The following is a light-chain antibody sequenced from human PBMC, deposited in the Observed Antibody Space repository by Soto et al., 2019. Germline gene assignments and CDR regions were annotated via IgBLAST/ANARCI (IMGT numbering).Light chain of an antibody. Sequence: QSALAQPRSVSGSPGQSVTISCTGTSGDVGDYNYVSWFQQYPGKAPTLLIYEVRRRPSGVPDRFSGSKSANTAYLTISGLQAEDEADYYCATWDGSLPGEVFGGGTKLTVL. CDR3: ATWDGSLPGEV. CDR1: SGDVGDYNY. J-gene: IGLJ2*01. V-gene: IGLV2-11*01. CDR2: EVR.